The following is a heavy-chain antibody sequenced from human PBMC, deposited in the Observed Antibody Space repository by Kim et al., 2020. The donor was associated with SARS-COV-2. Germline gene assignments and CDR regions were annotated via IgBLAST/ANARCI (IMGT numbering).Heavy chain of an antibody. V-gene: IGHV3-30*18. CDR1: GFTFSSYG. CDR2: ISYDGSNK. D-gene: IGHD3-3*01. J-gene: IGHJ6*02. Sequence: GGSLRLSCAASGFTFSSYGMHWVRQAPGKGLEWVAVISYDGSNKYYADSVKGRFTISRDNSKNTLYLQMNSLRAEDTAVYYCAKDSYYDFWSGSHYYYYGMDVWGQGTTVTVSS. CDR3: AKDSYYDFWSGSHYYYYGMDV.